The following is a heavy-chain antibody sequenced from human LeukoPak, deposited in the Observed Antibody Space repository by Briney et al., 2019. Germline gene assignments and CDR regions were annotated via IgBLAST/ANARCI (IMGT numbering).Heavy chain of an antibody. D-gene: IGHD3-22*01. J-gene: IGHJ4*02. CDR2: IKQDGSEK. Sequence: PGGSLRLSCAASGFTFSSYWMSWVRQAPGNGLEWVANIKQDGSEKYYVDSVKGRFTISRDNAKNSLYLQMNSLRAEDTAVYYCARDPPYYDSSGYYYDYWGQGTLVTVSS. CDR3: ARDPPYYDSSGYYYDY. V-gene: IGHV3-7*01. CDR1: GFTFSSYW.